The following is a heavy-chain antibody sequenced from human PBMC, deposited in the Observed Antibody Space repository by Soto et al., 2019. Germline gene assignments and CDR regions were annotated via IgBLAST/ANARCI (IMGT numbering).Heavy chain of an antibody. V-gene: IGHV1-18*01. Sequence: QVQLVQSGAEVKKPGASVKVSCKASGYSFTSYGISWVRQAPGQGLEWMGWISAYNGNTNYAQKLQGRVTMTTDTSTSTAYMELRSVRSDDTAVYYRARMGSSGWYPNWFDPWGQGTLVTVSS. CDR1: GYSFTSYG. CDR3: ARMGSSGWYPNWFDP. CDR2: ISAYNGNT. J-gene: IGHJ5*02. D-gene: IGHD6-19*01.